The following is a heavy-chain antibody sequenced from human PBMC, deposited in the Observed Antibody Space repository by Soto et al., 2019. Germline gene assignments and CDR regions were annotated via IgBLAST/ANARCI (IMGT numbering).Heavy chain of an antibody. CDR3: VQDRGGYYDILTGYYNGINFDY. CDR2: ISSNGGST. J-gene: IGHJ4*02. CDR1: GFTFSSYA. D-gene: IGHD3-9*01. V-gene: IGHV3-64D*08. Sequence: GGSLRLSCSASGFTFSSYAMHWVRQAPGKGLEYVSAISSNGGSTYYADSVKGRFTISRDNSKNTLYLQMSSLRAEDTAVYYCVQDRGGYYDILTGYYNGINFDYWGQGTLVPVSS.